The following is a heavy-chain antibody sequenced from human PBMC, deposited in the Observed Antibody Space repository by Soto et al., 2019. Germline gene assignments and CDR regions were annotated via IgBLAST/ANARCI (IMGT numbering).Heavy chain of an antibody. V-gene: IGHV4-38-2*01. CDR2: VYFTGRA. J-gene: IGHJ4*02. CDR3: ARRVIAPVGAIDY. CDR1: GYSISSGYF. D-gene: IGHD1-26*01. Sequence: PSDTLSLTCAVSGYSISSGYFWGWIRQPPGKGLEWIGSVYFTGRANYNPSLKSRVTISADTSKNQFSLKLRSVTAADTAVYYCARRVIAPVGAIDYWGQGALVTVSS.